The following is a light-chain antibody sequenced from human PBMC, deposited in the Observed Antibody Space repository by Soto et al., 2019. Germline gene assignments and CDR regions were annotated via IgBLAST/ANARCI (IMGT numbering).Light chain of an antibody. CDR3: SSFTSSTTYV. CDR2: EVS. V-gene: IGLV2-14*02. J-gene: IGLJ1*01. Sequence: QSVLTQPASVSGSPGQSITISCTGTSSDVGSYNLVSWYQQHPGKAPKVMIYEVSKRPSGVSNRFSGSKSGNTASLTISGLQAEDEADYYCSSFTSSTTYVFGTGNKVTVL. CDR1: SSDVGSYNL.